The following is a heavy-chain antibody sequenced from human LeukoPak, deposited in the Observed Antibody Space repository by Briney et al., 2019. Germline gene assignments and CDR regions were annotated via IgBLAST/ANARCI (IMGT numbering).Heavy chain of an antibody. V-gene: IGHV3-53*01. CDR2: IYVSGTT. Sequence: GGSLRLSCAASGFTVRDSYMSWVRQAPGKRLEWLAFIYVSGTTFYAASVKGRFTISRDNSKNTLYVQMNSLRVEDTAVYYCAKGSAVSNTMYTFDFWGQGTMLTVSS. D-gene: IGHD3-10*02. CDR3: AKGSAVSNTMYTFDF. J-gene: IGHJ3*01. CDR1: GFTVRDSY.